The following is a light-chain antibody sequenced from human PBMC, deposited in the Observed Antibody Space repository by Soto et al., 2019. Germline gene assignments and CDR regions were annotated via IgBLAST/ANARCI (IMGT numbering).Light chain of an antibody. CDR3: CSYAGSSIHVV. Sequence: QSVLTQPASVSGYPGQSITISCTGTSSDVGSYNLVSWYQQHPGKAPKLMIYEGSKRPSGVSNRFSGSKSGNTASLTISGLQAEDEADYYCCSYAGSSIHVVFGGGTKVTVL. V-gene: IGLV2-23*01. CDR1: SSDVGSYNL. J-gene: IGLJ2*01. CDR2: EGS.